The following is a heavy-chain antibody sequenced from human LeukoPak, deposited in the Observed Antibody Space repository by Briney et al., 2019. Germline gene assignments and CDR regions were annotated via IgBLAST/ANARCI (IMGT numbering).Heavy chain of an antibody. V-gene: IGHV4-59*01. Sequence: SETLSLTCSVSGGSISSYSWSWIRQPPGKGLEWIGYIYNSGSINYNPSLKSRVTTSVDTSKNQFSLRLSSVTAADTAVYYCARASAYYDILTGYPHDVFDIWGQGTMVTVSS. CDR1: GGSISSYS. J-gene: IGHJ3*02. CDR2: IYNSGSI. CDR3: ARASAYYDILTGYPHDVFDI. D-gene: IGHD3-9*01.